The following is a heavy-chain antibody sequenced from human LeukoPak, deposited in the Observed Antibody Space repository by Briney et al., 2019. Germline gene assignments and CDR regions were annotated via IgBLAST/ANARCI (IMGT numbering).Heavy chain of an antibody. J-gene: IGHJ4*02. CDR1: GYSISSGYY. CDR2: IYHSGST. Sequence: SETLSLTCAVSGYSISSGYYWGWIRQPPGKGLEWIGSIYHSGSTYYNPFLKSRVTISVDTSKNQFSLKLSSVTAADTAVYYCAREHCGGDCYLDYWGQGTLVTVSS. D-gene: IGHD2-21*02. CDR3: AREHCGGDCYLDY. V-gene: IGHV4-38-2*02.